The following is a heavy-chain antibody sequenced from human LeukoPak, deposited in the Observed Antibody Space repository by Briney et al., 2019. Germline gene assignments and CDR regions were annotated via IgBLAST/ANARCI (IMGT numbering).Heavy chain of an antibody. V-gene: IGHV3-23*01. Sequence: GGSLRLSCAASGFTFSSYAMSWVRQAPGKGLEWVSAISGSGGSTYYADSVKGRFTISRDNSKNTLYLQMNSLRAEDTAVYYCAKAKVLWFGEYVDYSGQGTLVTVSS. J-gene: IGHJ4*02. CDR3: AKAKVLWFGEYVDY. CDR1: GFTFSSYA. D-gene: IGHD3-10*01. CDR2: ISGSGGST.